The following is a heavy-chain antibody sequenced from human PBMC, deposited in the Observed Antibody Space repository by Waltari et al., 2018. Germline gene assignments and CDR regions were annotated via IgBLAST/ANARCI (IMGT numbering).Heavy chain of an antibody. J-gene: IGHJ5*02. D-gene: IGHD5-12*01. V-gene: IGHV4-39*01. CDR3: ARHWKKTGYRFDP. Sequence: GRARQAPEQGLEWTGSIYPDWFSNYHPTRQRRSTLSGDTANNQFSLMLRSVTAGDTALYFCARHWKKTGYRFDPWGQGTLVTVSS. CDR2: IYPDWFS.